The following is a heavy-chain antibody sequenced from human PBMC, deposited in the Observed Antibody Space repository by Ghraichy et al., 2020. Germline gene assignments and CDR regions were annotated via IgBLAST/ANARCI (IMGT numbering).Heavy chain of an antibody. D-gene: IGHD5-18*01. V-gene: IGHV4-31*03. Sequence: SETLSLTCTVSGGSISSSGYYWSWIRQHPGKGLEWIGYIYYSGSTYYNPSLKSRVTISVDTSKNQFSLKLSSVTAADTAVYYCARDRKIQLWLPPYGMDVWGQGTTVTVSS. CDR1: GGSISSSGYY. CDR2: IYYSGST. J-gene: IGHJ6*02. CDR3: ARDRKIQLWLPPYGMDV.